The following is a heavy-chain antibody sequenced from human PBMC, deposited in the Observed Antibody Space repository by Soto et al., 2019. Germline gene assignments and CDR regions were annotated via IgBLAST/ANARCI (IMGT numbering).Heavy chain of an antibody. V-gene: IGHV3-23*01. CDR3: AKEPVGPDWYFDL. CDR2: TSGSGIST. J-gene: IGHJ2*01. Sequence: DVQLLESGGGLVQPGGSLRLSCAAAGFTFRSYAISRVRKAPGKGLEWVSGTSGSGISTHYADSVKGRFTVSRDNSKNTLYLQMNSLRAEDTAVYNCAKEPVGPDWYFDLWGRGTLVTVSS. CDR1: GFTFRSYA.